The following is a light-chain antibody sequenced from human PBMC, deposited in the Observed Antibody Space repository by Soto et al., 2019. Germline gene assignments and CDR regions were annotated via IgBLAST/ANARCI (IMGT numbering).Light chain of an antibody. Sequence: EIVLTQSPATLSLSPGERATLSCRASQSVDSYLAWYQQKVGQAPRLLLYDASNRATGIPARFSGSGSGTDFTLTISRLEPEDLAVYYCQHRSNWPPTFGQGTKVEIK. J-gene: IGKJ1*01. V-gene: IGKV3-11*01. CDR1: QSVDSY. CDR2: DAS. CDR3: QHRSNWPPT.